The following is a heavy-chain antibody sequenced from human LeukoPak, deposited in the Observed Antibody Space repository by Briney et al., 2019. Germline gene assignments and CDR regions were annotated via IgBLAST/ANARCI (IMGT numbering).Heavy chain of an antibody. D-gene: IGHD1-26*01. CDR1: GYTFTNYG. CDR3: ARDLVDGVGAPGAY. Sequence: GASVKVSCKASGYTFTNYGITWMRQAPGQGLEWMGWINTYNGNTNFAQKLQGRVTITTDTSTSTAYMELRSLRTDDTPVFYCARDLVDGVGAPGAYWGQGALVTVSS. J-gene: IGHJ4*02. CDR2: INTYNGNT. V-gene: IGHV1-18*01.